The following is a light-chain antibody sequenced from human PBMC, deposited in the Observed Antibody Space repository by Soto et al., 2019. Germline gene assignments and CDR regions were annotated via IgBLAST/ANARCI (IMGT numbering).Light chain of an antibody. CDR3: QQYGSSRS. V-gene: IGKV3-20*01. CDR1: QSVSSSY. Sequence: EIVLTQSPGTLSLSPGERATLSCRASQSVSSSYLAWYQQKPGQAPRLLIYGASSMATGIPDRFSGSGSVTDFTLTISRLEPEDFAVYYCQQYGSSRSFGQGTKLEIK. CDR2: GAS. J-gene: IGKJ2*01.